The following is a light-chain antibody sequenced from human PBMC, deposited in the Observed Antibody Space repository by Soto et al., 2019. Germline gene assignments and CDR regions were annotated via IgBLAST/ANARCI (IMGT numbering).Light chain of an antibody. J-gene: IGKJ1*01. CDR3: QQYNRYS. CDR2: QAS. V-gene: IGKV1-5*01. CDR1: QSISNR. Sequence: DIQMTKSPSTLPASVGDRVTITCRASQSISNRLAWYQQKPGTAPKVLIYQASNLQSGVPSRFSVSGSGTEFTLTISSLQPDDFATYYCQQYNRYSFGQGTKVDIK.